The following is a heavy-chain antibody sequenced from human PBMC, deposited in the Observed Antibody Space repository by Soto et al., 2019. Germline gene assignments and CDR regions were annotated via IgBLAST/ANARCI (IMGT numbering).Heavy chain of an antibody. J-gene: IGHJ4*02. V-gene: IGHV3-23*01. D-gene: IGHD3-3*01. CDR3: AKLSRDDSVLL. CDR1: GFIFSSYA. CDR2: ITGSGGST. Sequence: EVQLLESGGGLVQPGGSLRVSCAASGFIFSSYALSWVRQAPGKGLEWVSRITGSGGSTYYADSVKGRFTISRDNSKNTLYLQMNSLRAEDTAVYYCAKLSRDDSVLLWGQGTLVTVSS.